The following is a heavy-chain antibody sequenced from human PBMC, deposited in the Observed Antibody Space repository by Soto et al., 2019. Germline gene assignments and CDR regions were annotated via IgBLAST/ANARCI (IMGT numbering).Heavy chain of an antibody. CDR2: VSYDGGNA. V-gene: IGHV3-30-3*01. CDR3: ARASGYDKWDTLNY. D-gene: IGHD5-12*01. Sequence: QVQLVESGGGVVQPGRSLRLSCTASGFTFRSYAMHWVRQAPGKGLEWVASVSYDGGNAHYADSVKGRFTISRDNSKNTLSLQMNSLRVEDTAVFYCARASGYDKWDTLNYWGQGTQVTVSS. J-gene: IGHJ4*02. CDR1: GFTFRSYA.